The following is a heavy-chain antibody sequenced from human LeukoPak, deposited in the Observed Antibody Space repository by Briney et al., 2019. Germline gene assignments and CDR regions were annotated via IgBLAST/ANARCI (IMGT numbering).Heavy chain of an antibody. D-gene: IGHD3-9*01. CDR3: ARDHEGDYDIPY. J-gene: IGHJ4*02. Sequence: SGTLSLTCAVSGGSISSYYWSWIRQPPGKGLEWIGYIYYSGSTNYNPSLKSRVTISVDTSKNQFSLKLSSVTAADTAVYYCARDHEGDYDIPYWGQGTLVTVSS. CDR2: IYYSGST. CDR1: GGSISSYY. V-gene: IGHV4-59*12.